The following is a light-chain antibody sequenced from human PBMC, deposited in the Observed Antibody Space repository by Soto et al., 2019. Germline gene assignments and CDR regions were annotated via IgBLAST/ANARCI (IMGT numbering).Light chain of an antibody. CDR3: QQRSNWPRLT. Sequence: EIVLTQSPATLSLAPGERATLSCRASQSVRYFLAWYQQKPGQAPRLLIYEASNRATGIPARFSGSGSGTDSTLPISSLEPEDFAVYFCQQRSNWPRLTFGGGTKVDIK. J-gene: IGKJ4*01. CDR1: QSVRYF. CDR2: EAS. V-gene: IGKV3-11*01.